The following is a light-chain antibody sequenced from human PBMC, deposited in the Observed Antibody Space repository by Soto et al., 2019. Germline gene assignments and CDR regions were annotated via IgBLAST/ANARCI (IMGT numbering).Light chain of an antibody. V-gene: IGLV2-8*01. CDR3: TAYAGTKNYVV. J-gene: IGLJ2*01. CDR2: EVS. CDR1: SPYIAEYDY. Sequence: QSALTQPPSASGSPGQSVTISCTGTSPYIAEYDYVSWYQQSPGKAPKLVIYEVSKRPSGVPDRFSGSKSGNTASLTVSGLQTEDEAVYFCTAYAGTKNYVVVGGGTKLTVL.